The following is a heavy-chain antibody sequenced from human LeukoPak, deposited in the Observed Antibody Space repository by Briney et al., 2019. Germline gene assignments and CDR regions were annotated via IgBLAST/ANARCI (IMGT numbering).Heavy chain of an antibody. CDR1: GYTFTGYY. CDR2: INPNSGGT. CDR3: ARDAVFGVVTIYGMDV. Sequence: ASVKASCKASGYTFTGYYMHWVRQAPGQGLEWMGRINPNSGGTNYAQKFQGRVTMTRDTSISTAYMELSRLRSDDTAVYYCARDAVFGVVTIYGMDVWGQGTTVTVSS. D-gene: IGHD3-3*01. J-gene: IGHJ6*02. V-gene: IGHV1-2*06.